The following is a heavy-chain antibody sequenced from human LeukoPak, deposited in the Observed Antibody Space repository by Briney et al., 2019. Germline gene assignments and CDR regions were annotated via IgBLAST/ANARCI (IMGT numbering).Heavy chain of an antibody. CDR2: IYSGGST. Sequence: GGSLRLSCAASGFTVSSNYMSWVRQAPGKGLEWGSVIYSGGSTYYADSVKGRFTISRDNSKNTLYLQMNSLRAEDTAVYYCARDPTLIAAAGRGDYWGQGTLVTVSS. V-gene: IGHV3-66*01. CDR3: ARDPTLIAAAGRGDY. J-gene: IGHJ4*02. CDR1: GFTVSSNY. D-gene: IGHD6-13*01.